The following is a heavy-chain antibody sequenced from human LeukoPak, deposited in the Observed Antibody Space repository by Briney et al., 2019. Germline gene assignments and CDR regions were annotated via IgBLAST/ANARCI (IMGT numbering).Heavy chain of an antibody. CDR2: ISGSGYST. Sequence: GGSLRLSCAASGFTFSTYAMSWVRQAPGKGLEWVSSISGSGYSTYYVDSVEGRFTISRDNFKSTLFLQMISLRAEDTAVYSCAKYYYDSSGYYDAAPLDSWGQGTLVTVFS. D-gene: IGHD3-22*01. J-gene: IGHJ4*02. CDR1: GFTFSTYA. V-gene: IGHV3-23*01. CDR3: AKYYYDSSGYYDAAPLDS.